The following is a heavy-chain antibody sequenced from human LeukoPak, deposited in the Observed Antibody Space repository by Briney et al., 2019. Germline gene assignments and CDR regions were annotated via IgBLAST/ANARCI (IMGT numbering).Heavy chain of an antibody. Sequence: SETLSLTCAVYGGSFSGYYWSWIRQPPGKGLEWIGEINHSGSTNYNPSLKRRVTISVDTSKNQFSLKLSSVTAADMAVYYCARGSWGFDYWGQGTLVTASS. CDR3: ARGSWGFDY. J-gene: IGHJ4*02. D-gene: IGHD7-27*01. V-gene: IGHV4-34*01. CDR1: GGSFSGYY. CDR2: INHSGST.